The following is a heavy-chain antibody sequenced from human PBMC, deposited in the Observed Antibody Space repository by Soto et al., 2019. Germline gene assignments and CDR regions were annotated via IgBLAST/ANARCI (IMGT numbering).Heavy chain of an antibody. V-gene: IGHV1-46*03. CDR2: INPSGGST. CDR3: ARFAGSGSYSSNYYMDV. Sequence: ASVKVSCKASGYTFTSYAMHWVRQAPGQRLEWMGIINPSGGSTSYAQKFQGRVTMTRDTSTSTVYMELSSLRSEDTAVYYCARFAGSGSYSSNYYMDVWGKGTTVTVSS. D-gene: IGHD3-10*01. J-gene: IGHJ6*03. CDR1: GYTFTSYA.